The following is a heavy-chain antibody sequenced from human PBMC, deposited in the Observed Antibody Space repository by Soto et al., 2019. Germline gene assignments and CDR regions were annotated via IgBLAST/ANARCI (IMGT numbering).Heavy chain of an antibody. CDR1: GFTFHDYA. Sequence: EVQLVESGGGLVQPGRSLKLSCAASGFTFHDYAMHWVRQGQGKGLEWVSGITWNSGSIDYADSVKGRFTIPRDNAKNSLYLQMHSLRPEDTALYYCAKDIREYSSGWTYFDYWGHGTLVTVSS. CDR2: ITWNSGSI. V-gene: IGHV3-9*01. J-gene: IGHJ4*01. D-gene: IGHD6-19*01. CDR3: AKDIREYSSGWTYFDY.